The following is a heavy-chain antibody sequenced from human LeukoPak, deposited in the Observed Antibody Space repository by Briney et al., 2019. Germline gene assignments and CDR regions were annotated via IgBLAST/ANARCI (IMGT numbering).Heavy chain of an antibody. Sequence: GGSLRLSCAASGFTFSPYSMNWVRQAPGKGLEWVSSISSSTSYIYYSDSVKGRFTISRDNAKNSLYLQMNSLRAEDTAVYYCARRAGAYSHPYDYWGQGTLVTVSS. CDR2: ISSSTSYI. CDR1: GFTFSPYS. J-gene: IGHJ4*02. V-gene: IGHV3-21*01. D-gene: IGHD4/OR15-4a*01. CDR3: ARRAGAYSHPYDY.